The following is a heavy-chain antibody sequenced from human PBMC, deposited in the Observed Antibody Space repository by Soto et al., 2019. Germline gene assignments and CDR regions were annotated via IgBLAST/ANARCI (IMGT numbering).Heavy chain of an antibody. J-gene: IGHJ6*02. D-gene: IGHD3-22*01. Sequence: GGSLRLSCAASGFTFSSYGMHWVRQAPGKGLEWVAVISYDGSNKYYADSVKGRFTISRDNSKNTLYLQMNSLRAEDTAVYYCAKDRSYYDSSGYYYDYYYYGMDVWGQGTTVTVSS. V-gene: IGHV3-30*18. CDR1: GFTFSSYG. CDR2: ISYDGSNK. CDR3: AKDRSYYDSSGYYYDYYYYGMDV.